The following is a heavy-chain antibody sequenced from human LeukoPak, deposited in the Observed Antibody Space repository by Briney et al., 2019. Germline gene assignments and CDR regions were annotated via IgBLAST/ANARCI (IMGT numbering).Heavy chain of an antibody. CDR3: ASPVVVVATREVDY. J-gene: IGHJ4*02. CDR1: GFTFSSYA. CDR2: ISGSGGST. V-gene: IGHV3-23*01. D-gene: IGHD2-15*01. Sequence: GGSLRLSCAASGFTFSSYAMSWVRQAPGRGLEWVSAISGSGGSTYYADSVKGRFTISRDNSKNTLYLQMNSLRAEDTAVYYCASPVVVVATREVDYWGQGTLVTVSS.